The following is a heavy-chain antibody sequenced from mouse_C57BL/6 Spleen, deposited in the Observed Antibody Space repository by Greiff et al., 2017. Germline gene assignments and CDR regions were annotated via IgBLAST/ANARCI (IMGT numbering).Heavy chain of an antibody. J-gene: IGHJ3*01. V-gene: IGHV1-69*01. CDR2: IDPSDSYT. Sequence: QVQLQQSGAELVMPGASVKLSCKASGYTFTSYWMHWVKQRPGQGLEWIGEIDPSDSYTNYNQKFKGKSTLTVDKSSSTAYMQLSSLTSEDSAVYYCARRGFYYDYDWFAYWGQGTLVTVSA. CDR3: ARRGFYYDYDWFAY. CDR1: GYTFTSYW. D-gene: IGHD2-4*01.